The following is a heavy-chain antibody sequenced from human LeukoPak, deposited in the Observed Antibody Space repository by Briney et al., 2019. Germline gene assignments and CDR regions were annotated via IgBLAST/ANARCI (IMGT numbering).Heavy chain of an antibody. CDR3: ARRNDYDSSGYLLGDAFDI. D-gene: IGHD3-22*01. V-gene: IGHV5-51*01. Sequence: GESLKISCKGSGYSFTSYWIGWVRQMPGKGLERMGIIYPGDSDTRYSPSFQGQVTISADKSISTAYLQWSSLKASDTAMYYCARRNDYDSSGYLLGDAFDIWGQGTMVTVSS. J-gene: IGHJ3*02. CDR2: IYPGDSDT. CDR1: GYSFTSYW.